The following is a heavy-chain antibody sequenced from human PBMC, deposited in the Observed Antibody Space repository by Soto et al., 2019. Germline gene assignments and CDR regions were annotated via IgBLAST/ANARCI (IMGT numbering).Heavy chain of an antibody. V-gene: IGHV3-74*01. CDR1: GFTFTNYW. CDR2: VNSDGSST. CDR3: ARTYISSYYFDY. Sequence: GSLRLSCAASGFTFTNYWMHWVRQAPGKGLVWVSRVNSDGSSTSYADSVKGRFTISRDNSRNTLYLQMNSLRAEDTAVYYCARTYISSYYFDYWGQGTLVTVSS. D-gene: IGHD2-15*01. J-gene: IGHJ4*02.